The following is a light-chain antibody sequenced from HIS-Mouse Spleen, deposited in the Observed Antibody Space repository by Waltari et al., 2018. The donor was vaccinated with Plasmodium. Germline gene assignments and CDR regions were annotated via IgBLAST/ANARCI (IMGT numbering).Light chain of an antibody. V-gene: IGKV1-6*02. CDR2: AAS. J-gene: IGKJ2*01. CDR3: LQDYNYPYT. CDR1: QGIRND. Sequence: AIQMTQSPSSLSASDGDRVTITCRASQGIRNDLGWYQQKPGKAPKLLISAASSLQSGVPSRFSGSGSGTDFTLTISSLQPEDFATYYCLQDYNYPYTFGQGTKLEIK.